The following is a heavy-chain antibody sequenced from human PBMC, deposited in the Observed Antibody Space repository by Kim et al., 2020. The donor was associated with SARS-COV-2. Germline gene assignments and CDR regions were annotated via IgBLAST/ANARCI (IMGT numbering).Heavy chain of an antibody. J-gene: IGHJ4*02. Sequence: SETLSLTCTVSGSSLNNYYWSWIRQPAGKGLEWIGRIYGAGNTNYNPSLESRVTMSVDTSKNRFSLNLNSVTAADTAIYYCARVRGYDSSGHYLDNWGQGTLVIVSS. CDR3: ARVRGYDSSGHYLDN. D-gene: IGHD3-22*01. CDR2: IYGAGNT. CDR1: GSSLNNYY. V-gene: IGHV4-4*07.